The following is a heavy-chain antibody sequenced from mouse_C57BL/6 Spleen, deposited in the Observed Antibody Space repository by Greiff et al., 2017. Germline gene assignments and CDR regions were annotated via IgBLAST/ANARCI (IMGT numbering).Heavy chain of an antibody. Sequence: EVQRVESGPGLVKPSQSLSLTCSVTGYSITSGYYWNWIRQFPGNKLEWMGYISYDGSNNYNPSLKNRISITRDTSKNQFFLKLNSVTTEDTATYYCARRGSYDYFDYWGQGTTLTVSS. CDR1: GYSITSGYY. V-gene: IGHV3-6*01. D-gene: IGHD1-1*02. J-gene: IGHJ2*01. CDR2: ISYDGSN. CDR3: ARRGSYDYFDY.